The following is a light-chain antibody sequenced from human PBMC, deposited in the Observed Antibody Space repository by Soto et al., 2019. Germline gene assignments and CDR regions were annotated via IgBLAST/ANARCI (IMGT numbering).Light chain of an antibody. CDR3: GTWDSGLSGVV. CDR1: SSNIENNY. CDR2: DNN. V-gene: IGLV1-51*01. J-gene: IGLJ2*01. Sequence: QSVLTQPPSVSAAPGQKVTISCSGSSSNIENNYVSWYQQLPGTAPKLLIHDNNQRPSGVPDRFSGSKSGTSATLGITGLQTGDEADYYCGTWDSGLSGVVFGGGTKLTV.